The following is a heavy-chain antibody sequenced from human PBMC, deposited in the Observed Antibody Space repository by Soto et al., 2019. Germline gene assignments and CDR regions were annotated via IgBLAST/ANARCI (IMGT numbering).Heavy chain of an antibody. Sequence: QVQLVQSGAEVKKPGASVKVSCKASGYTFTSYAMHWVRQAPGRRLEWMGWINAGNGNRKYSKKFQGRVTITRDTSASTAYMELSSLRSEDTAVYYCARGDYYDIHDYWGQGTLVTVSS. J-gene: IGHJ4*02. D-gene: IGHD3-22*01. CDR3: ARGDYYDIHDY. CDR2: INAGNGNR. CDR1: GYTFTSYA. V-gene: IGHV1-3*01.